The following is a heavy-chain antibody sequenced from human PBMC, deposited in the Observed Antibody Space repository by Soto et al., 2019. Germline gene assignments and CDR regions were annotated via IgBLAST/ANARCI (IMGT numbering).Heavy chain of an antibody. D-gene: IGHD2-21*02. CDR2: IYYSGST. V-gene: IGHV4-30-4*01. Sequence: QVQLQESGPELVKPSQTLSLTCTVSGGSISSGDYYWSWIRQPPGKGLEWIGYIYYSGSTYYNPSLKSRVTISVDTSKNQFSLKLSSVTAADTAVYYCARAMVVTQNWFDPWGQGTLVTVSS. CDR1: GGSISSGDYY. J-gene: IGHJ5*02. CDR3: ARAMVVTQNWFDP.